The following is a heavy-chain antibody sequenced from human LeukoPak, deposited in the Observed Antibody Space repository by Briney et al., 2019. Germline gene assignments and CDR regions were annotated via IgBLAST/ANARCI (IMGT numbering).Heavy chain of an antibody. V-gene: IGHV3-30*02. Sequence: GGSLRLSCAASGFTFSSYGMHWVRQAPGKGLEGVAFIRYDGSNKYYADSVKGRFTISRDNSKNTLYLHVNSLRPEDTAVYYCAKGSGYDAQYYYYYMDVWGKGTTVTISS. J-gene: IGHJ6*03. CDR1: GFTFSSYG. CDR2: IRYDGSNK. CDR3: AKGSGYDAQYYYYYMDV. D-gene: IGHD5-12*01.